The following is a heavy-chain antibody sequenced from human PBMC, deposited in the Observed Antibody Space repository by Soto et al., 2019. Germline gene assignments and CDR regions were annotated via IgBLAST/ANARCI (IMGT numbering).Heavy chain of an antibody. V-gene: IGHV3-7*01. J-gene: IGHJ4*02. CDR3: ARVHSGWYVGFDY. D-gene: IGHD6-19*01. CDR2: IKQDGSEK. CDR1: GFTFSSYW. Sequence: GGSLRLSCAASGFTFSSYWMSWVRQAPGKGLEWVANIKQDGSEKYYVDSVKGRFTISRDNAKNSLYLQMNSLRAEDTAVYYCARVHSGWYVGFDYWGQGTLVTVSS.